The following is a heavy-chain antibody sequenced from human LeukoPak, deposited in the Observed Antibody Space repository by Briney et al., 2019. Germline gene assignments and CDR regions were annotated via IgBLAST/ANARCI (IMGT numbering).Heavy chain of an antibody. J-gene: IGHJ4*02. Sequence: SETLSLTCTVSGGSISSYYWSWIRQPPGKGLEWIGYIYYSGSTNYNPSLKSRGTISVDTSKNQFSLKLSSVTAADTAVYYCARSPAAGTFIFGYWGQGTLVTVSS. CDR3: ARSPAAGTFIFGY. CDR2: IYYSGST. D-gene: IGHD6-13*01. V-gene: IGHV4-59*08. CDR1: GGSISSYY.